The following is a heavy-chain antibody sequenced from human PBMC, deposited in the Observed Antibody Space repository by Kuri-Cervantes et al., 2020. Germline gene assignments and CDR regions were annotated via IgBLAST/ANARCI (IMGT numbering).Heavy chain of an antibody. Sequence: GESLKISCAASGFTFSNYVMTWVRQAPGKGLEWVSGISGSGFFTHNANSVKGRFTTSRENSKNTLYLQMNSLRAEDTAVYYCAKDRGYSYGELDYWGQGTLVTVSS. V-gene: IGHV3-23*01. J-gene: IGHJ4*02. CDR1: GFTFSNYV. D-gene: IGHD5-18*01. CDR3: AKDRGYSYGELDY. CDR2: ISGSGFFT.